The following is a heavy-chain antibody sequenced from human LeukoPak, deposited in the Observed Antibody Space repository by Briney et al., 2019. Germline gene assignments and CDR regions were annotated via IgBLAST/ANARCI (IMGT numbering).Heavy chain of an antibody. CDR1: GLTLSTYG. Sequence: GLSLRLSCAASGLTLSTYGMYWVRQAPGKGREWAKAMSYDGCNGYSAHCVKGRFNISRDNPQKPVYLQMNSLSAEDTAVYYCAKRAGQNYFGSWGEGTLVTVSS. CDR2: MSYDGCNG. CDR3: AKRAGQNYFGS. J-gene: IGHJ4*02. V-gene: IGHV3-30*18. D-gene: IGHD6-25*01.